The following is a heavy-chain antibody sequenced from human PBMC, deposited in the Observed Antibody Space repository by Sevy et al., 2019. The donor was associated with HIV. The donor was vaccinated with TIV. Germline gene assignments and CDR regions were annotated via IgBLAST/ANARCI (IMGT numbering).Heavy chain of an antibody. CDR1: GGSISSYY. Sequence: SETLSLTCTVSGGSISSYYRSWIRQPAGKGLEWIGRIYTSGSTNYNPSLKSRVTMSVDTSKNQFSLKLSSVTAADTAVYYCARGPYSSGLYYYYGMDVWGQGTTVTVSS. J-gene: IGHJ6*02. CDR2: IYTSGST. D-gene: IGHD6-19*01. CDR3: ARGPYSSGLYYYYGMDV. V-gene: IGHV4-4*07.